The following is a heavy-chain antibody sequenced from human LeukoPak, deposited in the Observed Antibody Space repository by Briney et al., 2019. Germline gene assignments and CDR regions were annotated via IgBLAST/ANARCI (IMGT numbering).Heavy chain of an antibody. D-gene: IGHD2-2*02. CDR1: GFTFSSYS. CDR2: ISSSSSYI. V-gene: IGHV3-21*04. J-gene: IGHJ4*02. Sequence: PGGSLRLSCAASGFTFSSYSMNWVRQAPGKGLEWVSSISSSSSYIYYADSVKGRFTISRDNAKNTLYLQMNSLRAEDTAVYYCANGYTIGHLFLDYWGQGTLVTVSS. CDR3: ANGYTIGHLFLDY.